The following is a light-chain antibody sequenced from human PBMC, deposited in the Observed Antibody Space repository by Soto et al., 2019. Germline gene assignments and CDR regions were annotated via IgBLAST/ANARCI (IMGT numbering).Light chain of an antibody. CDR1: SCNIVVNT. CDR3: AAWDDNLDGYV. V-gene: IGLV1-44*01. J-gene: IGLJ1*01. Sequence: QSVLTQPPSASGTPGQRVTISCSGSSCNIVVNTVNWYQQLPGTAPKLLIYTDNQRPSGVPDRFSGSKSGTSASLAISGLQPEDEAEYYCAAWDDNLDGYVFGTGTKLTVL. CDR2: TDN.